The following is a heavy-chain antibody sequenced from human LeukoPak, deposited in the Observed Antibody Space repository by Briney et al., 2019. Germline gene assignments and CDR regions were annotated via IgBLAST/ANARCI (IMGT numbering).Heavy chain of an antibody. D-gene: IGHD6-13*01. V-gene: IGHV3-66*01. CDR1: GFAFSSSA. CDR2: IYSGGST. J-gene: IGHJ4*02. CDR3: ARGVGSSSWFYFDY. Sequence: GGSLRLSCVASGFAFSSSAMRWVRQAPGKGLEWVSVIYSGGSTYYADSVKGRFTISRDNSKNALYLQMNSLRAEDTAVYYCARGVGSSSWFYFDYWGQGTLVTVSS.